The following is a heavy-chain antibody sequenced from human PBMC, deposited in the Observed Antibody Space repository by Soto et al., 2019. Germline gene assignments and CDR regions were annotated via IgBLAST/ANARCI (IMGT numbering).Heavy chain of an antibody. D-gene: IGHD2-8*01. CDR1: GGTFSIYG. V-gene: IGHV1-69*01. CDR2: IIPILTTP. J-gene: IGHJ6*02. Sequence: QVQLVQSGAEVKKTGSSVKVSCKASGGTFSIYGFSWVRQAPGQGTEWIGGIIPILTTPNYAQKFQGRVTIVADESTTTVYMELSSLKFEDTAVYYCATSVGIAPTGVDGMDVWGQGTSVTVSS. CDR3: ATSVGIAPTGVDGMDV.